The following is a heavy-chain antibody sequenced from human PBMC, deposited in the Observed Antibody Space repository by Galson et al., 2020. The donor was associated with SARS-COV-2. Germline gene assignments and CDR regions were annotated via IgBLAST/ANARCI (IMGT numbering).Heavy chain of an antibody. J-gene: IGHJ3*02. CDR3: AKDPYYYDSSSAFDI. D-gene: IGHD3-22*01. CDR2: ISWTSGSI. CDR1: GFTFDDYA. Sequence: GGSLRLSCAASGFTFDDYAMHWVRQAPGKGLEWVSGISWTSGSIGYADSVTGRFTISRDNAKNSLYLQMNSLRAEDTALYYCAKDPYYYDSSSAFDIWGQGTMVTVSS. V-gene: IGHV3-9*01.